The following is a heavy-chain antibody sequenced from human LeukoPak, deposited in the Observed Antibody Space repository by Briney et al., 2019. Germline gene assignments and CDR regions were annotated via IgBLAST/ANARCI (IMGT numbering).Heavy chain of an antibody. D-gene: IGHD6-13*01. CDR1: GGSISSSSYY. Sequence: SETLSLICTVSGGSISSSSYYWGWIRQPPGKGLEWIGSIYYSGSTYYNPSLKSRVTISVDTSKNQFSLKLSSVTAADTAVYYCAREGWGYSSSLPFNYWGQGTLVTVSS. CDR2: IYYSGST. V-gene: IGHV4-39*07. CDR3: AREGWGYSSSLPFNY. J-gene: IGHJ4*02.